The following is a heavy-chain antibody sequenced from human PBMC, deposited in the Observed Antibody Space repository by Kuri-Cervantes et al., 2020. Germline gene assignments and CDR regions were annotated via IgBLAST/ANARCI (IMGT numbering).Heavy chain of an antibody. J-gene: IGHJ6*02. CDR2: ISWNSGSI. CDR3: ARRNPAEYYYGMDV. V-gene: IGHV3-9*01. CDR1: GFTFDDYA. Sequence: SLRLSCAASGFTFDDYAMHWVRQAPGKGLEWVSGISWNSGSIGYADSVKGRFTISRDNAKNSLYLQMNSLRAEDTAVYYCARRNPAEYYYGMDVWGQGTTVTVSS.